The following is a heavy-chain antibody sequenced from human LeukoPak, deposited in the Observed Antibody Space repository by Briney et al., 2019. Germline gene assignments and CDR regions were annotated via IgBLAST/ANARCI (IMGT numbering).Heavy chain of an antibody. CDR2: IWYDGSNK. V-gene: IGHV3-33*01. CDR3: ARLLTGAFDI. CDR1: GFTFSSYG. Sequence: GGSLRLFCAASGFTFSSYGMHRVRQAPGKGLEGVAVIWYDGSNKYYADSVKGRFTISRDNAKNSLYLQMNSLRAEDAAVYYCARLLTGAFDIWGQGTMVTVSS. D-gene: IGHD1-14*01. J-gene: IGHJ3*02.